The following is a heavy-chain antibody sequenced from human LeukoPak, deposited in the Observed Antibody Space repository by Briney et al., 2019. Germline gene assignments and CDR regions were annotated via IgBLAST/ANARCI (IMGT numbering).Heavy chain of an antibody. Sequence: MASETLSLTCTVSGGSVSSGTYYWTWIRQSPGKGLEWIGYIYYTGSTEYNPSLKSRVSISVDPFKNQFSPELSAVSAADTAMYYCAGAPNTAYFDFWGQGTQATVSS. CDR2: IYYTGST. CDR1: GGSVSSGTYY. V-gene: IGHV4-61*01. J-gene: IGHJ4*02. CDR3: AGAPNTAYFDF.